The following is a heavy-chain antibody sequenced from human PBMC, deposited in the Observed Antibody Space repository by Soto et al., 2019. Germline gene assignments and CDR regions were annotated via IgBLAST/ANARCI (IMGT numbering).Heavy chain of an antibody. CDR3: ARDLRQWLPELGGDAFDI. CDR2: ISAYNGNT. V-gene: IGHV1-18*01. D-gene: IGHD5-12*01. J-gene: IGHJ3*02. Sequence: QVQLVQSGAEVKKPGASVKVSCKASGYTFTSYGISWVRQAPGQGLEWMGWISAYNGNTNYAQKLQGRVTMTTDTSTSTAYMELRSLRSDDTAVYYCARDLRQWLPELGGDAFDIWGQGTMVTVSS. CDR1: GYTFTSYG.